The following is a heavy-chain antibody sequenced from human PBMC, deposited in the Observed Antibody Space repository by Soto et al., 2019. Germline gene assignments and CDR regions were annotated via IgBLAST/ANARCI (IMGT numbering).Heavy chain of an antibody. CDR2: IYWDDDK. CDR1: GFSLTTYDMG. V-gene: IGHV2-5*02. CDR3: AHAGDYDLLTFDH. Sequence: QITLKESGPTLVRPAQTLTLTCAFSGFSLTTYDMGVAWIRQPPGKALAWLALIYWDDDKRYSPSLTDRLAGSKDTSRNQVVLTITNLDPGDTATYFCAHAGDYDLLTFDHCGPGILVTVSS. J-gene: IGHJ4*02. D-gene: IGHD4-17*01.